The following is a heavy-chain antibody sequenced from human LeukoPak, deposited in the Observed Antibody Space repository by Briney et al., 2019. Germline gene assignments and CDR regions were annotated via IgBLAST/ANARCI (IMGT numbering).Heavy chain of an antibody. CDR1: GGSISSTSYY. V-gene: IGHV4-39*01. D-gene: IGHD2-2*01. J-gene: IGHJ4*02. Sequence: SETLSLTCIVSGGSISSTSYYWGWIRQPPGKGLEWIGTIYYSGTTYYNPSLKSRVTISVDTSKNQFSLKLSSVTAADTAVYYCARLVVPAAMGHGLDYWGQGTMVTVSS. CDR3: ARLVVPAAMGHGLDY. CDR2: IYYSGTT.